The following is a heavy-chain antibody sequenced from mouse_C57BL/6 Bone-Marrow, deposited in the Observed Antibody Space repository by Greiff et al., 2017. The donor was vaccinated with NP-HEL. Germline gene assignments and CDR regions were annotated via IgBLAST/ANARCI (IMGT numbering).Heavy chain of an antibody. J-gene: IGHJ3*01. CDR2: IDPSDSYT. D-gene: IGHD2-2*01. CDR1: GYTFTSYW. Sequence: QVQLQQPGAELVKPGASVKLSCKASGYTFTSYWMQWVKQRPGQGLEWIGEIDPSDSYTNYNQKFKGKATLTVDTSSSTAYMQLSSLTSEDSAVYYCARHGYPFAYWGQGTLVTVSA. CDR3: ARHGYPFAY. V-gene: IGHV1-50*01.